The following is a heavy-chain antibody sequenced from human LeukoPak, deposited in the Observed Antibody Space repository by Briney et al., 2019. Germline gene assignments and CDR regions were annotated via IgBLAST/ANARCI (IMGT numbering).Heavy chain of an antibody. V-gene: IGHV1-18*01. Sequence: ASVKVSCMASGYTFTSYGISWVRQAPGQGLEWMGWISAYNGNTNYAQKLQGRVTMTTDTSTSTAYMELRSLRSDDTAVYYCARDSRYYYDSSVPFDYWGHGTLVTVSS. J-gene: IGHJ4*01. D-gene: IGHD3-22*01. CDR3: ARDSRYYYDSSVPFDY. CDR2: ISAYNGNT. CDR1: GYTFTSYG.